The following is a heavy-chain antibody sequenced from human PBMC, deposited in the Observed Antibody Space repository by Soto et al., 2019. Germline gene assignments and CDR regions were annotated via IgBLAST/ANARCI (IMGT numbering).Heavy chain of an antibody. D-gene: IGHD1-20*01. CDR3: ATDRDYNTLDH. V-gene: IGHV3-7*01. Sequence: EVQLVESGGGLVQPGGSLRLSCGGSGFTFSNYWMHWVRQAPGKGLEWVASIKQDGSEKYFVDSLRGRFSISRDNAKNSLFLQMNSLRPEDTAVYYCATDRDYNTLDHWGQGTLVTVSA. J-gene: IGHJ4*02. CDR2: IKQDGSEK. CDR1: GFTFSNYW.